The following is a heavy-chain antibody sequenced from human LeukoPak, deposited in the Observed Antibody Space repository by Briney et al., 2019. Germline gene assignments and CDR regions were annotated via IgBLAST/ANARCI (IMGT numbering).Heavy chain of an antibody. J-gene: IGHJ5*02. Sequence: SETLSLTCTVSGGSIGSDDYYWSWIRQPPGKGLEWIGCIYYSGSTYYNPSLKSRVTISVDTSKNQFSLKLNSVTAADTAVYYCARGVERIFGVVNWFDPWAREPRSPSPQ. CDR2: IYYSGST. CDR1: GGSIGSDDYY. V-gene: IGHV4-30-4*01. CDR3: ARGVERIFGVVNWFDP. D-gene: IGHD3-3*01.